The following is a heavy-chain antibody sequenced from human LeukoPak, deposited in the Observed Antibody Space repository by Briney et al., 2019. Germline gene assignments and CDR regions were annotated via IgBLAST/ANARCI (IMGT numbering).Heavy chain of an antibody. J-gene: IGHJ4*02. D-gene: IGHD5-18*01. CDR2: ISYDGSNK. V-gene: IGHV3-30*19. CDR3: ARDYEDTAMVIDY. Sequence: GGSLRLSCAASEFTFSSYGMHWVRQAPGKGLEWVVVISYDGSNKHYADSVKGRFTISRDNSKNTLYLQMNSLRAEDTAVYYCARDYEDTAMVIDYWGQGTLVTVSS. CDR1: EFTFSSYG.